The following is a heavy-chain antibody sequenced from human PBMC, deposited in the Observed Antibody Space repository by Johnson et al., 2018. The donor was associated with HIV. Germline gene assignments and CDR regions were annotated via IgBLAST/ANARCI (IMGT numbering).Heavy chain of an antibody. J-gene: IGHJ3*02. V-gene: IGHV3-23*04. CDR1: AFTFSRHA. CDR3: AILPDYYDSSGYYHDDAFDI. D-gene: IGHD3-22*01. Sequence: MQLVESGGGVVQPERSLRLSCSASAFTFSRHAMHWVRQAPGKGLEWVSAISGSGGSTYYADSVKGRFTIYRDNSKNTLYLQMNSLRAEDTAVYYFAILPDYYDSSGYYHDDAFDIWGQGTMVTVSS. CDR2: ISGSGGST.